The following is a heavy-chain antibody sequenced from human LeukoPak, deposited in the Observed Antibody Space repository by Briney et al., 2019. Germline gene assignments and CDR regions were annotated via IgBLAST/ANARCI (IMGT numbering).Heavy chain of an antibody. Sequence: SETLSLTCTVSGGPIWNYYWTWIRQSPAKGLEWIAYIHNTGTTNYNPSLRSRATISLDTSRNQFSLKLSSVTAADTALYYCARGTPTTYGMDVWGQGATVTVSS. CDR2: IHNTGTT. CDR3: ARGTPTTYGMDV. V-gene: IGHV4-59*01. J-gene: IGHJ6*02. D-gene: IGHD2-2*01. CDR1: GGPIWNYY.